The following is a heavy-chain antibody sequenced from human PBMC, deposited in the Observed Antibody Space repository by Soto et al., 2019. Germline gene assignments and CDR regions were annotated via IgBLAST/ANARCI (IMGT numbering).Heavy chain of an antibody. CDR1: GFSLSTSGVG. CDR2: IYWDDDK. Sequence: QITLKESGPTLVKPTQTLTLTCTFSGFSLSTSGVGVGWIRQPPGKTLEWLALIYWDDDKRYSPSLKSRLTITKDTSKNQVVLTMTNMDPVDTATYYCAHSEIRVRVWFGEFSTWGQGTLVTVSS. V-gene: IGHV2-5*02. CDR3: AHSEIRVRVWFGEFST. J-gene: IGHJ5*02. D-gene: IGHD3-10*01.